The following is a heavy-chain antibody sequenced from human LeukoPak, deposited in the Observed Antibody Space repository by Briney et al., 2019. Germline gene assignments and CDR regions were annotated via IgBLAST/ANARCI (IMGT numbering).Heavy chain of an antibody. CDR2: INPNSGGT. V-gene: IGHV1-2*02. Sequence: ASVKVSCKASGYTFTGYYMHWVRQAPGQGLEWMGWINPNSGGTNYAQKFQGRVTMTRDTSISTAYMELSRLRSDDTAVYYCARGRTWIQLWLPGYWGQGALVTVSS. J-gene: IGHJ4*02. D-gene: IGHD5-18*01. CDR3: ARGRTWIQLWLPGY. CDR1: GYTFTGYY.